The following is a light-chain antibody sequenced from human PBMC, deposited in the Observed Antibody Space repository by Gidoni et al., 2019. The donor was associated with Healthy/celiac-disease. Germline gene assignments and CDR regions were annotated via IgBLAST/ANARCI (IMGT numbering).Light chain of an antibody. CDR3: QQYNNYPLT. J-gene: IGKJ4*01. Sequence: DIQMTQSPSSLSASIGDRVTVTCRASQGINNNLAWFQQKPGKAPKSLIYVASNLQSGVPSRFSGSGSGTNFTLTISSLQPEDLATYFCQQYNNYPLTFGGGTKVKIK. CDR2: VAS. V-gene: IGKV1-16*01. CDR1: QGINNN.